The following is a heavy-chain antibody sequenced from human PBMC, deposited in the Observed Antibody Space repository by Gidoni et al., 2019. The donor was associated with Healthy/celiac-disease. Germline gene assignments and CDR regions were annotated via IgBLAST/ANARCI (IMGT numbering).Heavy chain of an antibody. CDR3: ARDGITGTTGVDY. V-gene: IGHV3-33*01. Sequence: QVQLVESGGGVVQPGRSLRLSCAASGFPFSSYGMHWVRQAPGKGLEWVAVIWYDGSNKYYADSVKGRFTISRDNSKNTLYLQMNSLRAEDTAVYYCARDGITGTTGVDYWGQGTLVTVSS. J-gene: IGHJ4*02. CDR1: GFPFSSYG. D-gene: IGHD1-7*01. CDR2: IWYDGSNK.